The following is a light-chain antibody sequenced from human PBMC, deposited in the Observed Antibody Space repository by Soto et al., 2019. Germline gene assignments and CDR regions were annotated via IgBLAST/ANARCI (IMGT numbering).Light chain of an antibody. CDR1: NSDIGGYDY. J-gene: IGLJ2*01. Sequence: QSALTQPASMSGSPGQSITIPCTGTNSDIGGYDYVSWYQHHPGKAPRLIIYDVTRRPSGISHRFSGSKSGNTASLTISGLLAEDEADYYCSSHAGANNLVFGGGTKLTVL. V-gene: IGLV2-14*01. CDR2: DVT. CDR3: SSHAGANNLV.